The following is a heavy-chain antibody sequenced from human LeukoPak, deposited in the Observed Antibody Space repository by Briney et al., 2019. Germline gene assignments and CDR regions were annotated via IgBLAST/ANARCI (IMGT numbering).Heavy chain of an antibody. V-gene: IGHV4-59*11. J-gene: IGHJ4*02. D-gene: IGHD5-18*01. Sequence: SETLSLTCTVSGASIRSHYWSWIRQPPGKGLEWIGYIYYSGSTNYNPSLKSRVTISVDTSKNQFSLKLSSVTAADTAVYYCARRVTRSLQREDYFDYWGQGTLVTVSS. CDR1: GASIRSHY. CDR2: IYYSGST. CDR3: ARRVTRSLQREDYFDY.